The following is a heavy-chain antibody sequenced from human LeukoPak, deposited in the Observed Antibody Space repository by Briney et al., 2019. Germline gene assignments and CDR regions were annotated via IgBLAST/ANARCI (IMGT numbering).Heavy chain of an antibody. V-gene: IGHV3-23*01. CDR1: LFTLSSYA. CDR3: AKDFALLWFGELFLAFDY. CDR2: ISGSGGST. D-gene: IGHD3-10*01. J-gene: IGHJ4*02. Sequence: PGGSLRLSCAASLFTLSSYAMSWVRQARGKGLEWVSLISGSGGSTYFAHSVSGRFTLSRDNSTNTLYLQMNRLRPEDTAVYYCAKDFALLWFGELFLAFDYGGQGTLVTVSS.